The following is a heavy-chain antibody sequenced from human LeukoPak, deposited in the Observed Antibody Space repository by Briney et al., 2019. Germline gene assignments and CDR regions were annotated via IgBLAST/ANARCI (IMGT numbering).Heavy chain of an antibody. V-gene: IGHV4-34*01. Sequence: PSETLSLTCAVYGGSFSTYYWSWIRQSPGKGLEWIAEINHRGDTNYNPSVKSRVTISVDTSKSQFSLKVSSLTAADTAVYYCARGPTISETGSFDYWGQGTLVTVSS. J-gene: IGHJ4*03. D-gene: IGHD1-1*01. CDR3: ARGPTISETGSFDY. CDR2: INHRGDT. CDR1: GGSFSTYY.